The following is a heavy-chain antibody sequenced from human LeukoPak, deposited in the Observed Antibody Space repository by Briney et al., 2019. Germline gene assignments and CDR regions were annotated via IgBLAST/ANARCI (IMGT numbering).Heavy chain of an antibody. CDR3: AKQTRYDSPAGGRGFDY. D-gene: IGHD3-22*01. CDR2: IGRSGDVT. J-gene: IGHJ4*02. CDR1: GFSFSSYA. V-gene: IGHV3-23*01. Sequence: GGSLRLSCAASGFSFSSYAMSWVRHSPGKGLEWVSSIGRSGDVTYYADSVEGRFTISRDDSKKMVFLQMSSLRAEDTAVYYCAKQTRYDSPAGGRGFDYWGQGTLVTVSS.